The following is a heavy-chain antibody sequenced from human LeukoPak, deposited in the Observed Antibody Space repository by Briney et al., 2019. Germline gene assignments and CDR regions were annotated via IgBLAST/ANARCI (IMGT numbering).Heavy chain of an antibody. D-gene: IGHD3-9*01. V-gene: IGHV3-15*01. J-gene: IGHJ3*02. CDR3: ARVGYFDWLLTRDI. Sequence: GGSLRLSCAASGFTFSNAWMSWVRQAPGKGLEWVGRIKSKTDGGTTDYAAPVKGRFTISRDDSKNTLYLQMNSLKTEDTAVYYCARVGYFDWLLTRDIWGQGTMVTVSS. CDR2: IKSKTDGGTT. CDR1: GFTFSNAW.